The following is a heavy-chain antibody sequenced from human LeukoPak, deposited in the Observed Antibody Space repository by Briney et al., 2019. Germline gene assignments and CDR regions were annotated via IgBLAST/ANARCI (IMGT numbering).Heavy chain of an antibody. V-gene: IGHV3-23*01. D-gene: IGHD2-15*01. Sequence: GGSLRLSCAASGFTFSNYAMSWVRQAPGKGLEWVSGISGSGDSTYYADSVKGRFTISRDNSKNTLYLQMNSLRPEDTAIYYCAKFEGVAATFDAFDIWGQGTMVTVSS. CDR1: GFTFSNYA. CDR2: ISGSGDST. J-gene: IGHJ3*02. CDR3: AKFEGVAATFDAFDI.